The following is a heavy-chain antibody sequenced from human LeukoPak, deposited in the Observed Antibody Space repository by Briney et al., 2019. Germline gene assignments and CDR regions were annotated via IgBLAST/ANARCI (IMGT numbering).Heavy chain of an antibody. CDR3: VSELNY. D-gene: IGHD2-8*01. CDR1: GSTFSSHW. CDR2: MNQDGSEK. Sequence: SGGSLRLSCAASGSTFSSHWMRWVCQVPGKGLEWVANMNQDGSEKYYMDSVKGRFTISRDNAQNSLYLQMNSLRAEDTAVYYCVSELNYWGQGTLVTVSS. J-gene: IGHJ4*02. V-gene: IGHV3-7*04.